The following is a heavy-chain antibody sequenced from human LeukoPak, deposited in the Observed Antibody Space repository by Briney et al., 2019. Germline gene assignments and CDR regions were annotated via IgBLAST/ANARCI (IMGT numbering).Heavy chain of an antibody. D-gene: IGHD5-18*01. CDR3: AREEYRYERKSPFDY. V-gene: IGHV1-69*04. Sequence: SSVKVSCKASGCTFSSYAISWVRLAPGPGLEWMGRIIPILGIANYAQKLRGRVTINADKSTSTAYMELSSLRPEDRAVYYCAREEYRYERKSPFDYWGQGTLVTVSS. J-gene: IGHJ4*02. CDR1: GCTFSSYA. CDR2: IIPILGIA.